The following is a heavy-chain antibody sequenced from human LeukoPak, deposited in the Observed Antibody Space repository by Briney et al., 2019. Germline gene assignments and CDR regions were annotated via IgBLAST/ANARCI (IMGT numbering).Heavy chain of an antibody. CDR2: IYYSGST. J-gene: IGHJ3*02. V-gene: IGHV4-59*06. Sequence: SETLSLTCTVSGGSISSYYWSWIRQHPGKGLEWIGYIYYSGSTYYNPSLKSRVTISVDTSKNQFSLKLSSVTAADTAVYYCARVSTMIVDPDAFDIWGQGTMVTVSS. CDR1: GGSISSYY. CDR3: ARVSTMIVDPDAFDI. D-gene: IGHD3-22*01.